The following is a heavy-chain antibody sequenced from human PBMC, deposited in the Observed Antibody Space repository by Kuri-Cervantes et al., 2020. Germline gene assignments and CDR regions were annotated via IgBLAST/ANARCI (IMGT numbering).Heavy chain of an antibody. CDR3: ARAMRVTMIVVGAFDI. CDR2: ISSSSSTI. D-gene: IGHD3-22*01. J-gene: IGHJ3*02. CDR1: GFTFSSYS. Sequence: GVLKISCAASGFTFSSYSMNWVRQAPGKGLEWVSYISSSSSTIYYADSVKGRFTISRDNAKNSLYLQMNSLRAEDTAVYYCARAMRVTMIVVGAFDIWGQGTMVTVSS. V-gene: IGHV3-48*01.